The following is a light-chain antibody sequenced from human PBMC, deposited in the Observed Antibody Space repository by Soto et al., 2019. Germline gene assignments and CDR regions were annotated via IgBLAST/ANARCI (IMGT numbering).Light chain of an antibody. CDR3: QQYNNWPKT. Sequence: EIVMTQSASTLSVSAGERATLSWRASQSVSSNLAWYQQKPGQAPRLLIYGASTRATGIPARFSGSGYGTEFNLTISSLQSEDFAVYYCQQYNNWPKTFGPGTKVDIK. CDR1: QSVSSN. CDR2: GAS. J-gene: IGKJ3*01. V-gene: IGKV3-15*01.